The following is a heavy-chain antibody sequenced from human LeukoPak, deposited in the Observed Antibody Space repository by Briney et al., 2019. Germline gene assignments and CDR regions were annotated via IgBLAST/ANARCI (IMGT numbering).Heavy chain of an antibody. CDR2: IYYSWSA. CDR3: ARSSLRGTPIWFDP. Sequence: SKSLSLTCQVSGGSISSGDYYWSWIRQPPGKGLEWIGYIYYSWSAYYNPSLKSRVTMSVDTSKNQFSLELTSVTAADTAVYYCARSSLRGTPIWFDPWGQGILVTVSS. CDR1: GGSISSGDYY. J-gene: IGHJ5*02. V-gene: IGHV4-30-4*01.